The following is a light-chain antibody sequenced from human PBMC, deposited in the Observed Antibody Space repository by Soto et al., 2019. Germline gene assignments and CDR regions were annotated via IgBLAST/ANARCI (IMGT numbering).Light chain of an antibody. J-gene: IGKJ1*01. CDR1: QSISNC. CDR3: QHYNSYSEA. Sequence: DIQMTQSPSTLSASLGGRVTITCRASQSISNCFAWYQQKPGKAPNLVIYKASTLESGVPSRFSGSASGTEAPLTISRLQQDDSATYYCQHYNSYSEAFCQGTKVDIK. V-gene: IGKV1-5*03. CDR2: KAS.